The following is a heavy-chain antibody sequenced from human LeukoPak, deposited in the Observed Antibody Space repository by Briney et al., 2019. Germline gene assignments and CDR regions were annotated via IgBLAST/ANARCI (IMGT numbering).Heavy chain of an antibody. CDR3: ARGSGATHLFDY. V-gene: IGHV1-69*04. J-gene: IGHJ4*02. D-gene: IGHD1-26*01. Sequence: SEKVSCKASGGTFSSYAISWVRQAPGQGLEWMGRIIPILGIANYAQKFQGRVTITADKSTSTAYMELSSLRSEDTAVYYCARGSGATHLFDYWGQGTLVTVSS. CDR1: GGTFSSYA. CDR2: IIPILGIA.